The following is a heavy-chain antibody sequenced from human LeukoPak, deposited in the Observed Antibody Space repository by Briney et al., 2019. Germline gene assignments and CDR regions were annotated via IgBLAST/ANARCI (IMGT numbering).Heavy chain of an antibody. V-gene: IGHV1-2*02. J-gene: IGHJ4*02. Sequence: GASVKASCKASGYTFTGYYMHWVRQAPGQGLEWMGWINPNSGGTNYAQKFQGRVTMTRDTSISTAYMELSRLRSDDTAVYYCARDLGIAVATKYFDYWGQGTLVTVSS. CDR1: GYTFTGYY. CDR2: INPNSGGT. D-gene: IGHD6-19*01. CDR3: ARDLGIAVATKYFDY.